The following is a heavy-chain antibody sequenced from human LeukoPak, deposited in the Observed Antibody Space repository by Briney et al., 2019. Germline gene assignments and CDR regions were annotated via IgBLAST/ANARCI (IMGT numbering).Heavy chain of an antibody. CDR1: GFTVNNNY. V-gene: IGHV3-7*01. CDR2: IKQDGSEK. D-gene: IGHD3-16*01. Sequence: GGSLRLSCAASGFTVNNNYMSWVRQAPGKGLEWVANIKQDGSEKYYVDSVKGRFTISRDNAKNSLYLQMNSLRAEDTAVYYCARDQLGYFDYWGQGTLVTVSS. CDR3: ARDQLGYFDY. J-gene: IGHJ4*02.